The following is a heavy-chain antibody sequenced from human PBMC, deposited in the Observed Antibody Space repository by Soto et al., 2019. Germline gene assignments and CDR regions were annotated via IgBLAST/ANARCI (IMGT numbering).Heavy chain of an antibody. D-gene: IGHD6-6*01. CDR1: GFTFSSYS. CDR2: ISSSSSTI. CDR3: ARQEYSSSSYGMDV. J-gene: IGHJ6*02. Sequence: GGSLRLSCAASGFTFSSYSMNWVRQAPGKGLEWVSYISSSSSTIYYADSVKGRFTISRDNAKNSLYLQMDSLRDEDTAVYYWARQEYSSSSYGMDVWAQGTTVTVSS. V-gene: IGHV3-48*02.